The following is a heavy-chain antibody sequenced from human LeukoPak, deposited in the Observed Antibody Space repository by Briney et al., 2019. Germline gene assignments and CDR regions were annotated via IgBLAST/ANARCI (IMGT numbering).Heavy chain of an antibody. J-gene: IGHJ5*02. V-gene: IGHV1-2*02. CDR3: ARLRWTTVVRGWFDP. D-gene: IGHD4-23*01. CDR1: VYTFTGYY. Sequence: ASVKVSCKASVYTFTGYYMHWVRQAPGQGLEWMGWINPNSGDTNYAQKLQGRVTMTRDTSKNQFSLKLSSVTAADTAVYYCARLRWTTVVRGWFDPWGQGTLVTVSS. CDR2: INPNSGDT.